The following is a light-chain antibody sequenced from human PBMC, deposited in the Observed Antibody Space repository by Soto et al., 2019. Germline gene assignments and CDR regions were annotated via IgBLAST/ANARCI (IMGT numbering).Light chain of an antibody. V-gene: IGKV3-20*01. CDR2: AAS. CDR1: QTMTRAY. CDR3: HQYHSPPQT. Sequence: ESVLRQSPGTLSLSPGERATLSCRASQTMTRAYVAWYQQKPGQAPRLLIYAASYRATGISDKFSGSGSGTDFSLTISRLEPEDSAVYYCHQYHSPPQTFGQGTKVDIK. J-gene: IGKJ2*01.